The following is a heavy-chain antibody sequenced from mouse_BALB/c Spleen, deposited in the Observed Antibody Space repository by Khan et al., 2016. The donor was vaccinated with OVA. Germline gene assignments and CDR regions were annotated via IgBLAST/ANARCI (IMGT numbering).Heavy chain of an antibody. CDR2: IYPGSGST. V-gene: IGHV1-77*01. J-gene: IGHJ3*01. Sequence: QVQLQQSGPELVKPGASVKMSCKAAGYTFSDYVISWVKLRTGQGLEWIGEIYPGSGSTYYNEMFKGKATLTADKSSNTAYMQLSSLTSEDSTVYFCAGSYVGAWFAYWGQGTLVTVS. CDR3: AGSYVGAWFAY. D-gene: IGHD1-1*02. CDR1: GYTFSDYV.